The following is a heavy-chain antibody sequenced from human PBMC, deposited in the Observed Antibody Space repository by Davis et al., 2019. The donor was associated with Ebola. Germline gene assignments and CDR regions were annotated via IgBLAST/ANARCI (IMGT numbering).Heavy chain of an antibody. CDR2: ISTSGDTT. V-gene: IGHV3-23*01. CDR1: GFTFRNYA. J-gene: IGHJ4*02. CDR3: AKQRGVGAIDYDY. D-gene: IGHD1-26*01. Sequence: PGGSLRLSCVASGFTFRNYATNWVRQAPGKGLEWVSCISTSGDTTYYVGSVKGRFTTFRDNPKNTLYLQMNSLRADDTAVYYCAKQRGVGAIDYDYWGRGTVVTVSS.